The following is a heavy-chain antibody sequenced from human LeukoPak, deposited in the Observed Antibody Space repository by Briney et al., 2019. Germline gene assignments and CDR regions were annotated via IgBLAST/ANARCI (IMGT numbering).Heavy chain of an antibody. CDR3: AKDGSSWPDDAFDI. CDR1: RFTVSTSY. CDR2: IYRDGST. V-gene: IGHV3-66*01. D-gene: IGHD6-13*01. Sequence: GGSLRLSCAASRFTVSTSYMTWVRQAPGKGLEWVSVIYRDGSTYYADSVKGRFTISRDNSKNTLFLQMNSLRAEDTAVYYCAKDGSSWPDDAFDIWGQGTMVTVSS. J-gene: IGHJ3*02.